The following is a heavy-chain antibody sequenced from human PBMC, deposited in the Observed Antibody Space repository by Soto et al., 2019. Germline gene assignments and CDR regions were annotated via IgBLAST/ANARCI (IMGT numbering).Heavy chain of an antibody. CDR2: ISSNGGST. Sequence: SGGSLRLSCSASGFTFNTYAMYWVRQAPGKGLEYVSVISSNGGSTYYADSVKGRFTISRDNSKNTLYLQMSSLRVEDTAVYYCVKVVREYNYYYGMDVWGQGTTVTVSS. D-gene: IGHD6-6*01. V-gene: IGHV3-64D*06. CDR3: VKVVREYNYYYGMDV. J-gene: IGHJ6*02. CDR1: GFTFNTYA.